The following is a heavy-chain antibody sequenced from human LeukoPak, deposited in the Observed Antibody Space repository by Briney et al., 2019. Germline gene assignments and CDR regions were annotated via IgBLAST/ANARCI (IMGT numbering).Heavy chain of an antibody. V-gene: IGHV1-18*01. CDR2: ISAYNGNT. Sequence: ASVKVSCKASGYTFTSYGISWVRQAPGQGLECMGWISAYNGNTNYAQKLQGRVTMTTDTSTSTAYMELRSLRSDDTAVYYCARDRGIAVAGVNDYWGQGTLVTVSS. J-gene: IGHJ4*02. CDR1: GYTFTSYG. CDR3: ARDRGIAVAGVNDY. D-gene: IGHD6-19*01.